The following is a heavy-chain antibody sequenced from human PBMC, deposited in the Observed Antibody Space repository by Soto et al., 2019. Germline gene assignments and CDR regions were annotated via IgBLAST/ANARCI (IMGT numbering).Heavy chain of an antibody. D-gene: IGHD6-19*01. CDR1: GFTFSSYD. J-gene: IGHJ6*02. CDR2: IGAAGDT. V-gene: IGHV3-13*04. CDR3: ARAGAGGPYYYGMDV. Sequence: EVQLVESGGGLVQPGGSLRLSCAASGFTFSSYDMHWVRQATGKGLEWVSAIGAAGDTYYPGSVKGRFTISREDAKNSLYLQMNSLTSGDTAVYYCARAGAGGPYYYGMDVWGQGPTVTVSS.